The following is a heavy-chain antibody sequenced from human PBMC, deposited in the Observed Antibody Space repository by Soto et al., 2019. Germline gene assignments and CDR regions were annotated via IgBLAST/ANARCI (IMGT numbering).Heavy chain of an antibody. D-gene: IGHD3-3*01. J-gene: IGHJ6*02. CDR3: ARASGYYDMDV. CDR2: ISSSSSTI. V-gene: IGHV3-48*02. Sequence: EVQLVESGGGLVQLGGSLRLSCAASGFTFSRYSMNWVRQAPGKGLEWVSYISSSSSTIYYADSVKGRFTISRDNAKNSVFLQMHSLRDEDTAVYYCARASGYYDMDVWGQGTTVTVSS. CDR1: GFTFSRYS.